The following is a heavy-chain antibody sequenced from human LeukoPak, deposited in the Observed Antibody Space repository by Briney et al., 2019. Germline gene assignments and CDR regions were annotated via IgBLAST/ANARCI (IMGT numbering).Heavy chain of an antibody. CDR1: GFIFSSYA. J-gene: IGHJ4*02. Sequence: GGSLRLSCAASGFIFSSYAMSWVRQAPGKGLEWVSAISGSGGSTYYADSMKGRFTISRDNSNNTLYLQMNSLRAEDTAVYYCAKDRAAVATTDYWGQGTLVTVSS. CDR3: AKDRAAVATTDY. D-gene: IGHD6-19*01. CDR2: ISGSGGST. V-gene: IGHV3-23*01.